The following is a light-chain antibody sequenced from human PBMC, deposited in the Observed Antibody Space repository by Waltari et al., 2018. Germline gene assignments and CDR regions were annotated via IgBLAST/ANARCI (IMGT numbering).Light chain of an antibody. CDR1: QDIRNS. CDR2: DAS. CDR3: QQFSRTPCT. J-gene: IGKJ2*02. Sequence: DIQMTQSPSSLPASVGDRVTITCRTSQDIRNSLAWYQQKPGKAPSLLVYDASTLEGGVPSRFRGGGSGTDYTLTINGLQPEDFATYYCQQFSRTPCTFGQGTKL. V-gene: IGKV1-NL1*01.